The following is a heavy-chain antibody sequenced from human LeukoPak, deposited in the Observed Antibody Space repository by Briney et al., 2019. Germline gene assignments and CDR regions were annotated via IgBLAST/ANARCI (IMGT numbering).Heavy chain of an antibody. CDR3: ARVRRFLNGGVAGIDY. CDR1: GYTFTSYY. J-gene: IGHJ4*02. V-gene: IGHV1-46*01. D-gene: IGHD3-3*01. Sequence: ASVKVSCKASGYTFTSYYMHWVRQAPGQGLEWMGIINPSGGSTSYAQKFQGRVTMTRDTSTSTVYMELSSLRSEDTAVYYCARVRRFLNGGVAGIDYWGQGSLVTVSS. CDR2: INPSGGST.